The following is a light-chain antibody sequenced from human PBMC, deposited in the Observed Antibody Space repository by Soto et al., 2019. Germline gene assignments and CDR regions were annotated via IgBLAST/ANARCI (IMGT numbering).Light chain of an antibody. V-gene: IGKV1-39*01. CDR2: AAS. CDR3: QQSYSTFRT. J-gene: IGKJ1*01. Sequence: DIQMTQSPSSLSASVGDRVTITCRASQSISSYLNWYQQKPGRAPKLLIYAASSLQSGVPSRFSGSGSGTDFTLTISSLHPEDFATYYCQQSYSTFRTFGQGTKVEIK. CDR1: QSISSY.